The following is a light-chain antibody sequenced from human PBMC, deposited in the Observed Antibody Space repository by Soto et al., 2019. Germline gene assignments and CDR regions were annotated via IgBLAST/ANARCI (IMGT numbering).Light chain of an antibody. CDR2: DAS. J-gene: IGKJ4*01. Sequence: EIVLTQSPATLSLSPGERATLSCRASQSVSSYLAWYQQKPGQAPRLLIYDASNRATGIPARFSGSGSGTDFTLTISSLELKDFAFYSCQRRSNWPPELIFGGGPRWRSN. CDR1: QSVSSY. CDR3: QRRSNWPPELI. V-gene: IGKV3-11*01.